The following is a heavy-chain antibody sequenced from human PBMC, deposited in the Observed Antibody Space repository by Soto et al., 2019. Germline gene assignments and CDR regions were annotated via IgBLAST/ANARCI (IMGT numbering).Heavy chain of an antibody. D-gene: IGHD4-4*01. CDR3: ARDRRDDYSNKIDY. CDR1: GYTFTSYG. V-gene: IGHV1-18*01. CDR2: ISADNSNT. Sequence: SVKVSCKASGYTFTSYGINWVRQAPGQGLEWMGWISADNSNTNFAQNLQGRVTMTTDTSSNTAYMELRGLRSDDTAVYYCARDRRDDYSNKIDYWGQGTLVTVSS. J-gene: IGHJ4*02.